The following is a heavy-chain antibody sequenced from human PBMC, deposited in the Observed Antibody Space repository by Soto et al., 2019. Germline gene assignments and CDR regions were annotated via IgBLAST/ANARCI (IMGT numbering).Heavy chain of an antibody. CDR1: GGSVSSGSYY. D-gene: IGHD3-22*01. V-gene: IGHV4-61*01. CDR3: ARGMANYYYDSSGSLFG. CDR2: IYYSGST. Sequence: LSLTCTVSGGSVSSGSYYWSWIRQPPGKGLEWIGYIYYSGSTNYNPSLKSRVTISVDTSKNQFSLKLSSVTAADTAVYYCARGMANYYYDSSGSLFGWGQGTLVTVSS. J-gene: IGHJ4*02.